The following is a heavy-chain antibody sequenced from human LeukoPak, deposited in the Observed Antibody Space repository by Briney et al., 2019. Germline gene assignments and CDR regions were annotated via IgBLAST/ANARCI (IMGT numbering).Heavy chain of an antibody. D-gene: IGHD2-15*01. V-gene: IGHV2-5*02. CDR1: GFSLRTHGVG. J-gene: IGHJ4*02. CDR3: ARRYCSGSNCYSTFDY. Sequence: SGPTLVKPTPTLTLTFTFSGFSLRTHGVGVAWIRQPPGKALEWLAVIYWDDIERYSPSLKSRLTITKDTSKNQVVLTLTSMDPVDTATYYCARRYCSGSNCYSTFDYWGQGTLVTVSS. CDR2: IYWDDIE.